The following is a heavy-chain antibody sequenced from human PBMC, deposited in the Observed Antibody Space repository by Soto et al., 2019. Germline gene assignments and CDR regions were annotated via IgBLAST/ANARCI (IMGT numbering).Heavy chain of an antibody. CDR2: INPNSGGT. CDR3: VRPYCGTNSCPDWFDP. CDR1: GYIFIDYY. Sequence: ASVKVSCKASGYIFIDYYINWVRQAPGQGLEWMGWINPNSGGTKYAEQFQGRVTMTTDTSITTAYMELSGLRSDDTAVYYCVRPYCGTNSCPDWFDPWGQGTPVTVSS. V-gene: IGHV1-2*02. D-gene: IGHD2-21*01. J-gene: IGHJ5*02.